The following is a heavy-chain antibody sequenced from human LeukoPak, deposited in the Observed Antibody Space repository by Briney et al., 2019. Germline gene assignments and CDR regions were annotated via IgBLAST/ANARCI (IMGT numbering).Heavy chain of an antibody. D-gene: IGHD3-22*01. J-gene: IGHJ5*02. Sequence: PGGSLRLSCAASGFTFSSYSMNWVRQAPGKGLEWVSSISSSSSYIYCADSVKGRFTISRDNAKNSLYLQMNSLRAEDTAVYYCARGAYYYDSSVPWGQGTLVTVSS. CDR3: ARGAYYYDSSVP. V-gene: IGHV3-21*01. CDR1: GFTFSSYS. CDR2: ISSSSSYI.